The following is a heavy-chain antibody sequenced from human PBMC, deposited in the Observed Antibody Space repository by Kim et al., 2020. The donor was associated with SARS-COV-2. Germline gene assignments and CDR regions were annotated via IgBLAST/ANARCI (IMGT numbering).Heavy chain of an antibody. Sequence: GGSLRLSCAGSGFTFSGYAMHWVRQAPGKGLEWLAIISNDGSKKFYADSVKGRFTISRDNSKNTLFLQMDSLRTEDTAVYYCARDEVAAYRGPLVGWGQGTLVTVSS. J-gene: IGHJ4*02. CDR1: GFTFSGYA. D-gene: IGHD3-16*01. CDR2: ISNDGSKK. CDR3: ARDEVAAYRGPLVG. V-gene: IGHV3-30*04.